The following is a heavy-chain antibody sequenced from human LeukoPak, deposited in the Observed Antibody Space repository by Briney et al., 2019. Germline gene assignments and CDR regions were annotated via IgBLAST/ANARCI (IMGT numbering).Heavy chain of an antibody. V-gene: IGHV3-64D*09. CDR2: ISSNGGST. CDR3: VKTHFSDINYFDH. CDR1: GFTFNRYT. Sequence: GGSLRLSCSASGFTFNRYTMHWVRQTPGKGLEYVSAISSNGGSTYYADSMKSRFTISRDNSKNTLYLQMNSLTPEDTAVYYCVKTHFSDINYFDHWGQGTLVTVSS. D-gene: IGHD2/OR15-2a*01. J-gene: IGHJ4*02.